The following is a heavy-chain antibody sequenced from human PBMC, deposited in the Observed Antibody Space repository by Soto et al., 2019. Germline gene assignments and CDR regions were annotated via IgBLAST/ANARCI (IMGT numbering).Heavy chain of an antibody. CDR1: GFTFSSYG. J-gene: IGHJ4*02. CDR2: ISNSGTNK. CDR3: ARDQYQLLPFDY. Sequence: LRLSCAASGFTFSSYGMHWVRQAPGGGLEWVADISNSGTNKYYADSVKGRFTISRDNAKNSVYLQMNSLRAEDTALYYCARDQYQLLPFDYWGQGSLVTVSS. V-gene: IGHV3-21*05. D-gene: IGHD4-4*01.